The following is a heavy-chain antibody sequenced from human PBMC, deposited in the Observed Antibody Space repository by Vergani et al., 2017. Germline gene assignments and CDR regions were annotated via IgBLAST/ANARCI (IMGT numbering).Heavy chain of an antibody. Sequence: EVQLVESGGGLVKPGGSLRLSCAASGFTFSSYSMNWVRQAPGKGLEWVSSISSSSSYIYYADSVKGRFTISRDNAKNSLYLQMNSLRAEDTAVYYCASGPVGATTYYYYGMDVWGQGTTVTVSS. CDR2: ISSSSSYI. D-gene: IGHD1-26*01. J-gene: IGHJ6*02. V-gene: IGHV3-21*01. CDR3: ASGPVGATTYYYYGMDV. CDR1: GFTFSSYS.